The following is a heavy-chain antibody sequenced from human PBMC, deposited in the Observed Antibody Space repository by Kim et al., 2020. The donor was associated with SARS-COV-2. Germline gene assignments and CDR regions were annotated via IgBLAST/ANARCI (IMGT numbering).Heavy chain of an antibody. CDR2: FYYSGPS. J-gene: IGHJ3*01. Sequence: SETLSLTCTVSGDSISSGHYYWAWLRQPPGKGLEWIGNFYYSGPSYYHPSLKSRVTISVDTSKNQFSLKLSSVTAADTAVYYCARLPRGAFDVWGQGTLVTVSS. CDR1: GDSISSGHYY. CDR3: ARLPRGAFDV. D-gene: IGHD5-12*01. V-gene: IGHV4-39*01.